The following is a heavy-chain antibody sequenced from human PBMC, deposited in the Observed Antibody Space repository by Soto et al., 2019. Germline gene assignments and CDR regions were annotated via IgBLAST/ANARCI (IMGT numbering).Heavy chain of an antibody. CDR2: IIPIVETP. Sequence: SVKVSCKASGGTFNSYDINWVRQAPGQGLEWMGGIIPIVETPKYAQKFQGRVTITADESTNTVYMELSSLRSEDTAMYYCARLSRPNYYDTSGFFKDNWFDPWGKGTLVTVSS. CDR1: GGTFNSYD. V-gene: IGHV1-69*13. J-gene: IGHJ5*02. CDR3: ARLSRPNYYDTSGFFKDNWFDP. D-gene: IGHD3-22*01.